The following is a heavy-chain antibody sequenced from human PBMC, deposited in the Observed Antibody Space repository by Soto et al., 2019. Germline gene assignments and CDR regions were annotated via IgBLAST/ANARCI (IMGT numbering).Heavy chain of an antibody. Sequence: PGGSLRLSCAASRFKFSDYYMIWIRQATGKGLEWVSYISSSGTGIYYGDSVKGRFTISRDNAKNSLFLQMNSLRAEDTAVYSCARAYSDAFDIWGQGTMVTVSS. V-gene: IGHV3-11*01. J-gene: IGHJ3*02. CDR2: ISSSGTGI. CDR1: RFKFSDYY. CDR3: ARAYSDAFDI. D-gene: IGHD2-15*01.